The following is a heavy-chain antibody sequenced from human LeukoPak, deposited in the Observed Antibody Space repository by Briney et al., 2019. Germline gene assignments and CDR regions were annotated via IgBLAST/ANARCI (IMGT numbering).Heavy chain of an antibody. CDR2: IIPILGIA. CDR3: ARDTDSSGYFRWFDP. Sequence: ASVKVSCKASGGTFSSYTISWVRQAPGQGLEWMGRIIPILGIANYAQKFQGRVTITADKSTSTAYMELSSLRSEDTAVYYRARDTDSSGYFRWFDPWGQGTLVTVSS. CDR1: GGTFSSYT. V-gene: IGHV1-69*04. J-gene: IGHJ5*02. D-gene: IGHD3-22*01.